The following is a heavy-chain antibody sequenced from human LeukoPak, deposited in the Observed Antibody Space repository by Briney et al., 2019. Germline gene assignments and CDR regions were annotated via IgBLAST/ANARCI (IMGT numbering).Heavy chain of an antibody. V-gene: IGHV4-39*07. J-gene: IGHJ4*02. CDR3: ARGGVSGRYFDWLFPGDPSDY. D-gene: IGHD3-9*01. CDR1: GGSISSSSYY. CDR2: IYHSGST. Sequence: SETLSLTCTVSGGSISSSSYYWGWIRQPPGKGLEWIGSIYHSGSTYYNPSLKSRVTISVDTSKNQFSLKLSSVTAADTAVYYCARGGVSGRYFDWLFPGDPSDYWGQGTLVTVSS.